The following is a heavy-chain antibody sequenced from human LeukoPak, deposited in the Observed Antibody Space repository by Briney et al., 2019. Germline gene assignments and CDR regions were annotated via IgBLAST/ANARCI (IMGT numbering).Heavy chain of an antibody. J-gene: IGHJ5*02. D-gene: IGHD3-9*01. CDR2: IYYSGST. CDR3: ARANDILTGYYGFDP. CDR1: GGSISSYY. Sequence: PSETLSLTCTVSGGSISSYYWSWIRQPPGKGLEWIGNIYYSGSTNYNPSLKSRVTISVDTSKNQFSLKLSSVTAADTAVYYCARANDILTGYYGFDPWGQGTLVTVSS. V-gene: IGHV4-59*08.